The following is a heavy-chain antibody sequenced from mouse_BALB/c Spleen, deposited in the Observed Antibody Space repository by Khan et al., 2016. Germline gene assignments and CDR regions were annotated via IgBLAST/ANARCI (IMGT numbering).Heavy chain of an antibody. CDR1: GYTFSRYW. V-gene: IGHV1-9*01. Sequence: QVQLKESGAELMKPGASVKISCKATGYTFSRYWIEWVKERPGHGLEWIGEILPGSGSTNYNEKVKGKATFTAETSTKTAYIQLSSLTSEDSAVYYCARGAYWGQGTLVTVSA. CDR3: ARGAY. CDR2: ILPGSGST. J-gene: IGHJ3*01.